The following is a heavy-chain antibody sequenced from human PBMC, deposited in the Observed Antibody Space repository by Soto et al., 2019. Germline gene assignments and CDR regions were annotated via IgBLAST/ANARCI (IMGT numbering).Heavy chain of an antibody. Sequence: AXSVKVSCKGSGYTFTCYYMHWVRQAPGQGLEWMGWINPNSGGTNYAQKFQGRVTMTRDTSISTAYMELSSLRSDDTAVYYCARDLITIFGVVIYTPYGMDVWGQGTTVTVSS. CDR2: INPNSGGT. J-gene: IGHJ6*02. V-gene: IGHV1-2*02. D-gene: IGHD3-3*01. CDR3: ARDLITIFGVVIYTPYGMDV. CDR1: GYTFTCYY.